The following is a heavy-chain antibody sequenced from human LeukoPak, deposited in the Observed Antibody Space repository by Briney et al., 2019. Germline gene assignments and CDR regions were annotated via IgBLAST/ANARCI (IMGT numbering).Heavy chain of an antibody. CDR1: GGSISSSSYY. CDR3: ARESAVGINYDYVWGSYSY. J-gene: IGHJ4*02. Sequence: PSETLSLTCTVSGGSISSSSYYWGWIRQPPGKGLEWIGSIYYSGSTYYNPSLKSRVTISVDTSKNQFSLKLSSVTAADTAVYYCARESAVGINYDYVWGSYSYWGQGTLVTVSS. D-gene: IGHD3-16*01. CDR2: IYYSGST. V-gene: IGHV4-39*07.